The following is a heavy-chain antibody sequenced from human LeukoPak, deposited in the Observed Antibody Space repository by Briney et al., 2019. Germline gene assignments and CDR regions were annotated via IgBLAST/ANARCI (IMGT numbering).Heavy chain of an antibody. V-gene: IGHV3-7*01. J-gene: IGHJ5*02. CDR1: GFTFSSYW. CDR3: ARDDCSSISCYHNWFDP. CDR2: IKQDGNEK. Sequence: PGGSLRLSCAASGFTFSSYWMSWVRQAPGKGLEGVANIKQDGNEKYYVDSVKGRFIISRDNAKNSLYLQMNSLRAEDTAVYYCARDDCSSISCYHNWFDPWGQGTLVTVSS. D-gene: IGHD2-2*01.